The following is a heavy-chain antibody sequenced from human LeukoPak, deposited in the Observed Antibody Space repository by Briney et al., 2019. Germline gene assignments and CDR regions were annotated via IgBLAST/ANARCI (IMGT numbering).Heavy chain of an antibody. Sequence: PGGPLRLSCAASGFTFSSYWMSWVRQAPGKGLEWVANIKEDGSEEYYVDSVKGRFTISRDNAKNSLYLQMNSLRAEDTAVYYCARAGDKGSVDYWGQGTLVTVSS. V-gene: IGHV3-7*03. CDR1: GFTFSSYW. J-gene: IGHJ4*02. CDR2: IKEDGSEE. D-gene: IGHD7-27*01. CDR3: ARAGDKGSVDY.